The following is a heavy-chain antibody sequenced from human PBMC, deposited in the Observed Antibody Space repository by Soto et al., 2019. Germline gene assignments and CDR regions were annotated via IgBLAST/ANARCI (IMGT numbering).Heavy chain of an antibody. V-gene: IGHV4-4*02. J-gene: IGHJ4*02. CDR2: IFHSGST. D-gene: IGHD1-26*01. CDR3: AHRPIVGAAI. Sequence: QGQLQESGPGLVKPSGTLSLTCAVFGGSISNSNWVTWVRQPPGKGLDWIGEIFHSGSTNYNSSLMGRVTISVDKANNQFSLKLSSVTAADTAVYYCAHRPIVGAAIWGQGTLVTVSS. CDR1: GGSISNSNW.